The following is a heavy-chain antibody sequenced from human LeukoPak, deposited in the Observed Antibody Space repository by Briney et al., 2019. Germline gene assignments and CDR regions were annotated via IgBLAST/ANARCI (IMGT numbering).Heavy chain of an antibody. CDR3: ARIRDGYNDAYDI. D-gene: IGHD5-24*01. V-gene: IGHV1-46*01. CDR1: GYTFTNYY. Sequence: GASVKVSCKASGYTFTNYYIHWVRQAPGQGLEWMGLNPTAGNTYYAQRFQGRVTMTRNTSTSTVYMELSSLRSEDTAVYYCARIRDGYNDAYDIWGQGTMVTVPS. J-gene: IGHJ3*02. CDR2: NPTAGNT.